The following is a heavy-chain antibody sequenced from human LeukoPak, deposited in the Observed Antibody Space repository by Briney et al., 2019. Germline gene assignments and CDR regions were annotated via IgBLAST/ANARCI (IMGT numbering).Heavy chain of an antibody. Sequence: PGGSLRLSCAASGFTFSSYGMHWVRQAPGKGLEWVAVIWYDGSNEYYADSVKGRFTISRDTSKSTLYLQMNSLRAEDTAVYYCARGALQLVPRTGSDPWGQGTLVTVSS. D-gene: IGHD6-13*01. CDR1: GFTFSSYG. V-gene: IGHV3-33*01. CDR2: IWYDGSNE. CDR3: ARGALQLVPRTGSDP. J-gene: IGHJ5*02.